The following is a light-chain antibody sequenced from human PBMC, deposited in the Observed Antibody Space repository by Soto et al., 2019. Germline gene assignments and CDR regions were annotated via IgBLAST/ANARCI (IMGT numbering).Light chain of an antibody. CDR2: EDN. CDR3: QSYDSSINVV. V-gene: IGLV6-57*03. Sequence: NFMLTQPHSVSESPGKTVTISCTRSSGSITTNYVQWYQQRPGSAPSIVIYEDNQRPSGVPDRFSGSIDSSSNSASLTISGLKTEDEADYYCQSYDSSINVVFGRGTKLTVL. J-gene: IGLJ2*01. CDR1: SGSITTNY.